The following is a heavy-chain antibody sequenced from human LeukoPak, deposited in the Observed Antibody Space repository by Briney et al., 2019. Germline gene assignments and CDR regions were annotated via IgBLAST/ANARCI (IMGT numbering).Heavy chain of an antibody. CDR1: GFTFSDYW. D-gene: IGHD3-22*01. CDR2: IGGSGGST. Sequence: GGSLRFSCASSGFTFSDYWMSWVRQAPGKGLEWVSAIGGSGGSTYYADSVKGRFTVSRDNSKNTLSLQMNSLRVEDTAVYYCAKEADHYDSSGYYYRGWFDPWGQGTLVTVSS. CDR3: AKEADHYDSSGYYYRGWFDP. J-gene: IGHJ5*02. V-gene: IGHV3-23*01.